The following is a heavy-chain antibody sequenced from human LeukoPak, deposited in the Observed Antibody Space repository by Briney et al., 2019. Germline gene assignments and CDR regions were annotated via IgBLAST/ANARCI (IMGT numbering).Heavy chain of an antibody. CDR1: GDSVS. J-gene: IGHJ6*02. D-gene: IGHD6-19*01. V-gene: IGHV6-1*01. CDR2: TYYRSKWYN. CDR3: EREWGIAVAMGMDV. Sequence: SQTLSLTCAISGDSVSRNWIRQSPSSGLAWLGRTYYRSKWYNDYAVSVKCRITINPNTSKNQFSLQLNSVTPEDTAVYYCEREWGIAVAMGMDVWGQGATVTVSS.